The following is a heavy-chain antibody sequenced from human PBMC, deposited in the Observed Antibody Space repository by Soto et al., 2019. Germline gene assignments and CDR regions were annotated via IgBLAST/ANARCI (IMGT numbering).Heavy chain of an antibody. CDR2: ISSSGSFT. CDR3: STSGSGWYGVDFDV. J-gene: IGHJ3*01. CDR1: GFSFNSYT. V-gene: IGHV3-21*01. D-gene: IGHD6-19*01. Sequence: LRLSFAASGFSFNSYTMNWLRQAPGKGLEWVSSISSSGSFTDYADSVRGRFTISRDNAKNSLYLQMTSLSAEDTAVYYCSTSGSGWYGVDFDVWGQGTKVTV.